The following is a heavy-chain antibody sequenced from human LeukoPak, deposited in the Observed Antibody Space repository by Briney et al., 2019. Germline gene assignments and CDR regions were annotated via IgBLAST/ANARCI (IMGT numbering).Heavy chain of an antibody. D-gene: IGHD2-2*01. CDR1: GFTFSDHF. Sequence: PGGSLRLSCAASGFTFSDHFLDWVRQAPGKGLEGVGRTRNKVHNYTTSYAASVKGGFTISRHASKKLMYLQMNSLKTEDTAVYFCVRDQGRPGDYWGQGTLVTVSS. J-gene: IGHJ4*02. V-gene: IGHV3-72*01. CDR2: TRNKVHNYTT. CDR3: VRDQGRPGDY.